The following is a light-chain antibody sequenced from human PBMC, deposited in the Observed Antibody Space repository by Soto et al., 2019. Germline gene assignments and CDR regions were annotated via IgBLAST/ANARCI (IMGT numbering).Light chain of an antibody. Sequence: QSVLTQPRSVSGSPGQSVTISCTGTSGDVGAYDRVSWYQHHPTKAPKLIIYDVTNRPSGVPYRFSGSKSGSTASLTISGLQAEDEADYYCASWDDRLGAVIFGGGTQLTVL. CDR3: ASWDDRLGAVI. CDR1: SGDVGAYDR. CDR2: DVT. J-gene: IGLJ2*01. V-gene: IGLV2-11*01.